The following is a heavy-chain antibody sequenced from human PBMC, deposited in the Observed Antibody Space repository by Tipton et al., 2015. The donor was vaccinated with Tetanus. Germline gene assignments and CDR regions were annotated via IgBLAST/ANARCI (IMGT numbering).Heavy chain of an antibody. D-gene: IGHD3-16*02. Sequence: TLSLTCAVYGGSFSGYYWSWIRQPPGKGLEWIGEINHSGSTNYNPSLKSRVTISVDTSKNQFSLKLGSVTAADTAVYYCARVYYDYVWGSYRLAVPSNWFDPWGQGTLVTVSS. CDR1: GGSFSGYY. CDR2: INHSGST. J-gene: IGHJ5*02. CDR3: ARVYYDYVWGSYRLAVPSNWFDP. V-gene: IGHV4-34*01.